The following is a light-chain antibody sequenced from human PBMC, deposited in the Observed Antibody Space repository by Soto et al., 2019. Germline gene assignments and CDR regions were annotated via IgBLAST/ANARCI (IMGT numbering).Light chain of an antibody. CDR1: SSDVGGYNY. V-gene: IGLV2-14*01. CDR2: DVS. Sequence: QSVLTQPASVSGSPGQSITISCTGTSSDVGGYNYVFWYQQHPGKAPKLMIYDVSNRPSGVSNRFSGSKSDNTASLTISGLQAEDEADYYCSSYTSSSTVIFGGGTQLTVL. J-gene: IGLJ2*01. CDR3: SSYTSSSTVI.